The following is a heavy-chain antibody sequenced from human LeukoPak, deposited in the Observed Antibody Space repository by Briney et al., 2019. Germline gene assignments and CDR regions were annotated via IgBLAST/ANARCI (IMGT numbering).Heavy chain of an antibody. J-gene: IGHJ4*02. CDR3: ARELGIAAAGTTGFDY. D-gene: IGHD6-13*01. V-gene: IGHV3-7*03. Sequence: GGSLRLSCAASGFTFSSYWMSWVRQAPGKGLEWVANIKQDGSEKYYVDSVKGRCTISRDNAKNSLYLQMNSLRAEDTAVYYCARELGIAAAGTTGFDYWGQGTLVTVSS. CDR1: GFTFSSYW. CDR2: IKQDGSEK.